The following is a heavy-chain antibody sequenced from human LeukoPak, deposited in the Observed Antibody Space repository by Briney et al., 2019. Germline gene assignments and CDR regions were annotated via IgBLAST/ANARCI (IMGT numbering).Heavy chain of an antibody. D-gene: IGHD4-17*01. CDR2: ISSSGSTI. Sequence: GGSLRLSCAASGFTFSSYEMNWVRQAPGKGLEWVSYISSSGSTIYYADSVNGQFTIPRDNAKNSLYLQMNSLRAEDTAVYYCARDGDYAYGMDVWGQGTTVTVSS. CDR1: GFTFSSYE. J-gene: IGHJ6*02. CDR3: ARDGDYAYGMDV. V-gene: IGHV3-48*03.